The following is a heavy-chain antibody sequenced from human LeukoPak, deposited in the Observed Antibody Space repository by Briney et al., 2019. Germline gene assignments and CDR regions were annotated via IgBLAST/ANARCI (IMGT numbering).Heavy chain of an antibody. V-gene: IGHV3-33*01. CDR3: GRDPSRYAFDI. J-gene: IGHJ3*02. CDR1: GFTFSSYG. CDR2: IWYDGSKM. Sequence: GGSLRLSCAASGFTFSSYGFHWVRQAPGKGLEWVAAIWYDGSKMYYADSVKGRFTISSDGSKNTLYLQMNSLRAEDTAVYYCGRDPSRYAFDIWGHGTMVTVSS.